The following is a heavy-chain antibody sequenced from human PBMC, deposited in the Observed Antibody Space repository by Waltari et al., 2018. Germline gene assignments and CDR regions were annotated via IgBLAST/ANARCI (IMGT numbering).Heavy chain of an antibody. CDR2: IYHSGST. V-gene: IGHV4-4*02. J-gene: IGHJ6*02. CDR1: GGSISSSNW. D-gene: IGHD4-17*01. Sequence: QVQLQESGPGLVKPSGTLSLTCAVSGGSISSSNWWSWVRQPPGTGLEWIGEIYHSGSTNYNPSLKSRVTISVDKSKNQFSLKLSSVTAADTAVYYCARDTTTVTTTLVYYYGMDVWGQGTTVTVSS. CDR3: ARDTTTVTTTLVYYYGMDV.